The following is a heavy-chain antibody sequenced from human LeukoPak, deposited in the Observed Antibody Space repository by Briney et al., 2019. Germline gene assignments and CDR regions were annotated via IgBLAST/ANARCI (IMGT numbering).Heavy chain of an antibody. V-gene: IGHV4-61*02. J-gene: IGHJ5*02. CDR2: IYTSGST. D-gene: IGHD3-22*01. CDR3: ARMIVVVLGRENWFDP. Sequence: TSETLSLTCTVSGGSISSGIYYWSWIRQPAGKGLEWTGRIYTSGSTNYNPSLKSRVTISVDTSKNQFSLKLSSVTAADTAVYYCARMIVVVLGRENWFDPWGQGTLVTVSS. CDR1: GGSISSGIYY.